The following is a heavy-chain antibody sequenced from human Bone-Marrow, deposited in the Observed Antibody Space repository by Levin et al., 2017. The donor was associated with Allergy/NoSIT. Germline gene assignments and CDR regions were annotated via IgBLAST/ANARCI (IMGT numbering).Heavy chain of an antibody. D-gene: IGHD5-18*01. V-gene: IGHV3-48*02. CDR1: GFSFSTWK. CDR3: VRDSGYGGDDY. CDR2: ISPSGDNI. J-gene: IGHJ4*02. Sequence: QPGGSLRLSCTASGFSFSTWKMNWVRQAPGKGLEWISYISPSGDNIHYADSVTGRFTISRDNAKKSLYLQMSSLRDGDTALYYCVRDSGYGGDDYWGQGTLVTVSS.